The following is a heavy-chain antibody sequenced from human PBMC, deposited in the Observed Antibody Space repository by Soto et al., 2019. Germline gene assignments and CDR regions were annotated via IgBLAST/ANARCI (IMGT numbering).Heavy chain of an antibody. CDR3: AISGVPAALLFDP. J-gene: IGHJ5*02. CDR1: GGSISGGGYS. Sequence: QLQLQESGSGLVTPSQTLSLTCAVSGGSISGGGYSWSWIRQPPGKGLEWIGYIHHSGSTHYNPSLKSPVPRSVDRSKNQFSLNLSSVTAADTAVYYCAISGVPAALLFDPWVQGTLVTVSS. V-gene: IGHV4-30-2*01. D-gene: IGHD2-2*01. CDR2: IHHSGST.